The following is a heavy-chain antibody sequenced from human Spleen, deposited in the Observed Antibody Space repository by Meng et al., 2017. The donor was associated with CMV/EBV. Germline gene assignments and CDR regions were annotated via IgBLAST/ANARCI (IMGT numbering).Heavy chain of an antibody. CDR3: ARSKIAARSHYYYGMDV. Sequence: ASVKVSCKASGYTFTGYYMHWVRQAPGQGLEWMGWINPNSGGTNYAQKFQGRVTMTRDTSISTAYMELSRLRSDDAAVYYCARSKIAARSHYYYGMDVWGQGTTVTVSS. CDR2: INPNSGGT. D-gene: IGHD6-6*01. J-gene: IGHJ6*02. CDR1: GYTFTGYY. V-gene: IGHV1-2*02.